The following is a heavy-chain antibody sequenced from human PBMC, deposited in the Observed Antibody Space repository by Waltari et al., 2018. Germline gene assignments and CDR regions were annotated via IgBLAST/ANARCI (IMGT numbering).Heavy chain of an antibody. CDR1: GSTFSSYW. CDR3: ASGNSHAFDI. Sequence: EVQLVESGGGLIQQGGSLRLSCAASGSTFSSYWMHWVRQDPGKGLVWVARINSDGSSTSNADSVKGRFTISRDNAKNTLYLQMNSLRAEDTAMYYCASGNSHAFDIWGQGTMVTVSS. V-gene: IGHV3-74*01. D-gene: IGHD1-7*01. CDR2: INSDGSST. J-gene: IGHJ3*02.